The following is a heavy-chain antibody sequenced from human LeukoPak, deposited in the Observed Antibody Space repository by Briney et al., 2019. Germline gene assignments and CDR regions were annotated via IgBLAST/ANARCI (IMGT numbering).Heavy chain of an antibody. CDR2: IYYNGNT. Sequence: SETLSLTCSVSDGSINSYYWNWIRRPPGKGLEWIGYIYYNGNTNYSPSPKSRVTMSVDTSKNLFSLKVSSVTAADTAVYYCARGRSNYYGMDVWGQGTTVTVSS. D-gene: IGHD1-26*01. CDR3: ARGRSNYYGMDV. J-gene: IGHJ6*02. CDR1: DGSINSYY. V-gene: IGHV4-59*01.